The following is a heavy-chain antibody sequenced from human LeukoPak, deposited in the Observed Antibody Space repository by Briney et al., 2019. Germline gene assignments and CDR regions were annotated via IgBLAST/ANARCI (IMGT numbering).Heavy chain of an antibody. CDR1: GFTFSSYA. J-gene: IGHJ4*02. Sequence: GSLRLSCAASGFTFSSYAMHWVRQAPGKGLEWVAVISYDGSNKYYADSVKGRFTISRDNSKNTLYLQMNSLRAEDTAVYYCARGIVAFDYWGQGTLVTVSS. V-gene: IGHV3-30-3*01. CDR3: ARGIVAFDY. D-gene: IGHD1-26*01. CDR2: ISYDGSNK.